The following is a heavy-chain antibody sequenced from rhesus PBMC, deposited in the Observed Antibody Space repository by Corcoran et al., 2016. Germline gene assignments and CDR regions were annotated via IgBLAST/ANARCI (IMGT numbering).Heavy chain of an antibody. CDR1: GYSISSGYG. V-gene: IGHV4-127*01. J-gene: IGHJ3*01. CDR3: GRDGYYYDSGYYSGDAFDF. Sequence: QVQLQESGPGLVKPSETLSLTCAVSGYSISSGYGWRGIRQPPGKGVEWIRYTGGSRGTTKYNPSLKSRVTISKDTSKNQFSLKLSSVTAADTAVYYCGRDGYYYDSGYYSGDAFDFWGQGLRVTVSS. CDR2: TGGSRGTT. D-gene: IGHD3-28*01.